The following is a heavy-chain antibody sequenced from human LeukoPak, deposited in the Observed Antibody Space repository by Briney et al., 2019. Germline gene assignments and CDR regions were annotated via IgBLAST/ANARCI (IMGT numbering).Heavy chain of an antibody. V-gene: IGHV4-61*01. Sequence: PSETLSLTCTVSGGSVSSGSYYWSWIRQPPGKGLEWIGYIYYSGSTNYNPSLKSRVTISVDTSKNQFSLRLNSVTAADTAVYYCARRLAVTGRYYFDYWGQGSLVTVSS. CDR3: ARRLAVTGRYYFDY. CDR2: IYYSGST. J-gene: IGHJ4*02. D-gene: IGHD4-11*01. CDR1: GGSVSSGSYY.